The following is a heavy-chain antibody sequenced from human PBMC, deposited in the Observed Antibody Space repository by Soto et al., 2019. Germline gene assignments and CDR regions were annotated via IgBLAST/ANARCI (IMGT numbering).Heavy chain of an antibody. D-gene: IGHD3-22*01. CDR2: IFSKDEK. J-gene: IGHJ4*02. V-gene: IGHV2-26*01. CDR3: ARITDWRNDSSGYYFFFPDY. CDR1: GFSLSNARMG. Sequence: QVTLKESGPVVVKPTETLTLTCTVSGFSLSNARMGVSWIRQPPGKALEWLAHIFSKDEKSYSTSLKSRLTISRDTSKSQVVLTMTRMEAVDTATYFCARITDWRNDSSGYYFFFPDYWGQGTLVTVSS.